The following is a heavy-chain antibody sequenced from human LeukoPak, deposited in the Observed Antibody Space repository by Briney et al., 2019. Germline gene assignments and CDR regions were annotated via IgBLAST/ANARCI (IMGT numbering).Heavy chain of an antibody. V-gene: IGHV4-59*04. CDR2: IYYSGTT. J-gene: IGHJ4*02. D-gene: IGHD3-22*01. CDR3: ARHYYDSSGYRRDYYFDY. Sequence: PSETLSLTCTVSGGSISIFYWSWIRQPPGKGLEYIGSIYYSGTTYYNPSLKSRVSMSVDMSKNQFSLKLSSVTAADTAVYYCARHYYDSSGYRRDYYFDYWGQGTLVTVSS. CDR1: GGSISIFY.